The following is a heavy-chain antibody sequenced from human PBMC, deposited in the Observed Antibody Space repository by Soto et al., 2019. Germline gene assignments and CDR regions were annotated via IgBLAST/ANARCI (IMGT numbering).Heavy chain of an antibody. D-gene: IGHD6-19*01. Sequence: QVQLEQSGAEVKKPGASVKVSCKASGYTFTSSGISWVRQAPGQGPEWMGWISTYNGDTNYAQKFQGRVTMTTDTSTSTAYMDLRSLRSDDRAVYYCARTVAGYFDSWGQGTLVTVSS. CDR2: ISTYNGDT. J-gene: IGHJ4*02. CDR3: ARTVAGYFDS. CDR1: GYTFTSSG. V-gene: IGHV1-18*01.